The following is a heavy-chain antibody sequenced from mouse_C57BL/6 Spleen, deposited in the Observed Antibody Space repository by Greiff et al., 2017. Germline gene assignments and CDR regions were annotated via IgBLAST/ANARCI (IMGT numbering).Heavy chain of an antibody. Sequence: QVQLQQPGAELVKPGASVKLSCKASGYTFTSYWMHWVKQRPGRGLEWIGRIDPNSGGTKYNEKFKSKATLTVDKPSSTAYMQLSSLTSEDSAVYYCARGDYYGSSYPCYFDYWGQGTTLTVSS. J-gene: IGHJ2*01. CDR1: GYTFTSYW. V-gene: IGHV1-72*01. D-gene: IGHD1-1*01. CDR2: IDPNSGGT. CDR3: ARGDYYGSSYPCYFDY.